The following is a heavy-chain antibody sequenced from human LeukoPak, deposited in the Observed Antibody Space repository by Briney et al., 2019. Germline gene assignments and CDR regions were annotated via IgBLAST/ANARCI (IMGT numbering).Heavy chain of an antibody. CDR1: GGSISSGGYY. V-gene: IGHV4-30-2*01. CDR2: IYHSGST. D-gene: IGHD6-19*01. Sequence: PSETLSLTCTVSGGSISSGGYYWSWIRQPPGKGLEWIGYIYHSGSTYYNPSLKSRVTISVDRSKNQFSLKLSSVTAADTAVYYCVGTVAGTGYGINFQHWGQGTLVTVSS. CDR3: VGTVAGTGYGINFQH. J-gene: IGHJ1*01.